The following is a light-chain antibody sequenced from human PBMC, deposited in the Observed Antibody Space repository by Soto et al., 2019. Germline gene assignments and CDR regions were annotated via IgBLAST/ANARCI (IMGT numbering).Light chain of an antibody. V-gene: IGLV2-14*01. CDR2: DVS. J-gene: IGLJ1*01. CDR3: SSYTSSSILVV. Sequence: QSALTQPASVSGSPGQSITISCTGTSSDVGGYNYVSWSQQHPGKAPKLMIYDVSNRPSGVSNRFSGSKSGNTASLTISGLQAEDEADYYCSSYTSSSILVVFGTGTKLTVL. CDR1: SSDVGGYNY.